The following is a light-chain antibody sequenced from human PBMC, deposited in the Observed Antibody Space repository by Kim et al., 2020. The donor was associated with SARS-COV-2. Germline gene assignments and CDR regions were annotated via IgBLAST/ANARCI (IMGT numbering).Light chain of an antibody. CDR1: QSVTINF. Sequence: SPGERGTLSCRASQSVTINFLAWYKQKPGQAPRLVIYGASSRATGIPDRFSGSGSGTDFTLTISRLEPEDFAVYYCQQYANSPITVGQGTRLEIK. V-gene: IGKV3-20*01. CDR3: QQYANSPIT. J-gene: IGKJ5*01. CDR2: GAS.